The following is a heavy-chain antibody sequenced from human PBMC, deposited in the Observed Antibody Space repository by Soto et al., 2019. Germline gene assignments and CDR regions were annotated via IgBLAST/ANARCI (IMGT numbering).Heavy chain of an antibody. V-gene: IGHV3-30-3*01. CDR1: GFTFSSYA. D-gene: IGHD1-7*01. CDR2: ISYDGSNK. CDR3: ARDVSSARTNTPFDY. Sequence: PGGSLRLSCAASGFTFSSYAMHWVRQAPGKGLEWVAVISYDGSNKYYADSVKGRFTISRDNSKNTLYLQMNSLRAEDTAVYYCARDVSSARTNTPFDYCGQGPLVTVSS. J-gene: IGHJ4*02.